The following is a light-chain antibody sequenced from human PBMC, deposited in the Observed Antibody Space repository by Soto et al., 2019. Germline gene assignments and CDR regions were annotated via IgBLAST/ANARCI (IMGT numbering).Light chain of an antibody. Sequence: NFMLTQPHSLSESPGKTVAISCTGSSGSIASSYVQWYQQRPGSVPTTVIYEDNQRPSGVPDRFSGSMDSSSNSASLTISGLKTEDEADYYCQSFDDTNVVFGGGTKLTVL. CDR2: EDN. CDR3: QSFDDTNVV. CDR1: SGSIASSY. J-gene: IGLJ3*02. V-gene: IGLV6-57*02.